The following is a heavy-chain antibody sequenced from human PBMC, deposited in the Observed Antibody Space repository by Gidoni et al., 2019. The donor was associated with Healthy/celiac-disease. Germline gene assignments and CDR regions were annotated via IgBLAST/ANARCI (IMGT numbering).Heavy chain of an antibody. Sequence: QVTLKESGPVLVKPTETLTLTCTVSGFSLSNARRGVSWIRQPPGKALEWLAHIYTNDEKSYSTSLKSRLTISKDTSKSQVVLTMTNMDPVDTATYYCARISRITMKGPAAKRDAFDIWGQGTMVTVSS. CDR1: GFSLSNARRG. CDR3: ARISRITMKGPAAKRDAFDI. D-gene: IGHD3-22*01. J-gene: IGHJ3*02. CDR2: IYTNDEK. V-gene: IGHV2-26*01.